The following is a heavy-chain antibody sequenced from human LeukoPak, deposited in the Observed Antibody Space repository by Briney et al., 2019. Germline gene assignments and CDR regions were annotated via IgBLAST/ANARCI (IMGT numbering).Heavy chain of an antibody. D-gene: IGHD6-6*01. V-gene: IGHV4-39*07. Sequence: SETLSLTCTVSGGSISSSSYYWGWIRQPPGKGLEWIGSIYYSGSTYYNPSLKSRVTISVDTSKNQFSLKLSSVTPADTAVYYCARDSSSSSFGYWGQGTPVTVSS. CDR1: GGSISSSSYY. J-gene: IGHJ4*02. CDR3: ARDSSSSSFGY. CDR2: IYYSGST.